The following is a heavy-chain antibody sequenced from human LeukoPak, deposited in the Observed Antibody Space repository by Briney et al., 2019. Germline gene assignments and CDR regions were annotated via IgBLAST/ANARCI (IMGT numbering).Heavy chain of an antibody. D-gene: IGHD3-10*01. V-gene: IGHV1-2*02. CDR1: GYTFTGYY. CDR2: INPNSGGT. CDR3: ASGYYYGSGTSGHYYYGMDV. Sequence: ASVKVSCKASGYTFTGYYMHWVRQAPGQGLEWMGWINPNSGGTNYAKKFEGRVTMTRATSISTAYMELSRLRSDDTAVYYCASGYYYGSGTSGHYYYGMDVWGQGTTVTVSS. J-gene: IGHJ6*02.